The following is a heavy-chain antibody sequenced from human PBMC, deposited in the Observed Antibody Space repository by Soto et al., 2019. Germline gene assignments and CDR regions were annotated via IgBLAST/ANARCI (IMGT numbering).Heavy chain of an antibody. CDR2: VTSRGDTT. J-gene: IGHJ4*02. CDR3: AKDRLGGGLDY. V-gene: IGHV3-23*01. CDR1: GFIFSNYA. D-gene: IGHD3-16*01. Sequence: EVQLLQSGGGLVQPGGSLRLSCAASGFIFSNYAMNWVRQAPGKGLECVSIVTSRGDTTYYADSVKGRFTISRDNSKNTLYLQVNSLTAEDTAVYSCAKDRLGGGLDYWGQGTLVSVSS.